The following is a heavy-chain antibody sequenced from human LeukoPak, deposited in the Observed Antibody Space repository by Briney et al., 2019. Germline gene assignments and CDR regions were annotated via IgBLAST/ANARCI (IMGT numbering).Heavy chain of an antibody. CDR2: IYYSGST. D-gene: IGHD3-10*01. V-gene: IGHV4-59*01. J-gene: IGHJ5*02. Sequence: NPSETLSLTCTVSGGSISSYYWSWIRQPPGKGLEWIGYIYYSGSTNYNPSLKSRVTISVDTSKNQFSLKLSSVTAADTAVYYCARSPSRGGWFDPWGQGTLVTVSS. CDR1: GGSISSYY. CDR3: ARSPSRGGWFDP.